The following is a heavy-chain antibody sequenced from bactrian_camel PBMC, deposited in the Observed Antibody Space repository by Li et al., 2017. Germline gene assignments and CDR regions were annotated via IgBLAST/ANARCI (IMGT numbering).Heavy chain of an antibody. J-gene: IGHJ4*01. V-gene: IGHV3-2*01. Sequence: VQLVESGGGLVQPGGSLRLSCAASGFTFSTYYMSWVRQAPGKGLEWVSSINTDGRRTYYLDSVKGRFSISLDDDQKTMYLRMTSLKPEDTDMYYCAAKLSGACALTGDYAYWGQGTQVTVS. CDR2: INTDGRRT. CDR3: AAKLSGACALTGDYAY. D-gene: IGHD1*01. CDR1: GFTFSTYY.